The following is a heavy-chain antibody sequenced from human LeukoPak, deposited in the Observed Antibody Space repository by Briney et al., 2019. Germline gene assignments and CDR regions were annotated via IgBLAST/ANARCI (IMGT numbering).Heavy chain of an antibody. J-gene: IGHJ3*02. D-gene: IGHD3-16*01. V-gene: IGHV3-23*01. CDR3: ARDGGEGDNSAFDI. CDR2: ISGSGGST. CDR1: GFTFSSYA. Sequence: GGSLRLSCAASGFTFSSYAMSWVRQAPGKGLEWVSAISGSGGSTYYADSVKGRFTISRDNSKNTLYLQMNDLKTEDTAVYFCARDGGEGDNSAFDIWGQGTVVTVSS.